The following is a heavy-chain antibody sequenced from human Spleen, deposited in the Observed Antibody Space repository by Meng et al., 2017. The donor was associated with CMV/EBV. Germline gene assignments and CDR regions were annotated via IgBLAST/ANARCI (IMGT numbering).Heavy chain of an antibody. Sequence: KVSCKGSGYSFANYWIGWVRQMPGKGLEWMGIIYPGDSDTRYSPSFQGQVTISADKSISTAYLQWSSLKASDTAMYYCARTSQGIAAAGWFDPWGQGTLVTVSS. CDR2: IYPGDSDT. CDR1: GYSFANYW. V-gene: IGHV5-51*01. J-gene: IGHJ5*02. CDR3: ARTSQGIAAAGWFDP. D-gene: IGHD6-13*01.